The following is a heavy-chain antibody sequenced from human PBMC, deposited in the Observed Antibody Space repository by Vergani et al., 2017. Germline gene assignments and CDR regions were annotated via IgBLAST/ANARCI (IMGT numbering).Heavy chain of an antibody. J-gene: IGHJ6*02. Sequence: QVQLVESGEDEVQPGRSLRLSSVAFGFTFSSSGMHWVRTTPGKGLEWVAVISYDGSNKYYADSVKGRFTISRDNSKNTLYLQMNSLRAEGTAVYYGAKEVVSSSWRPYYYFYYGMDVWGQGTTVTVSS. CDR2: ISYDGSNK. CDR3: AKEVVSSSWRPYYYFYYGMDV. CDR1: GFTFSSSG. V-gene: IGHV3-30*18. D-gene: IGHD6-13*01.